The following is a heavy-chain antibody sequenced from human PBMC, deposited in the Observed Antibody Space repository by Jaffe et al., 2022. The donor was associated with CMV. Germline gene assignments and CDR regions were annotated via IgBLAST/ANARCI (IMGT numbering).Heavy chain of an antibody. CDR1: GFTFGDYA. J-gene: IGHJ4*02. CDR3: TRPYYDYVWGSYRFFDY. Sequence: EVQLVESGGGLVKPGRSLRLSCTASGFTFGDYAMSWFRQAPGKGLEWVGFIRSKAYGGTTEYAASVKGRFTISRDDSKSIAYLQMNSLKTEDTAVYYCTRPYYDYVWGSYRFFDYWGQGTLVTVSS. V-gene: IGHV3-49*05. D-gene: IGHD3-16*02. CDR2: IRSKAYGGTT.